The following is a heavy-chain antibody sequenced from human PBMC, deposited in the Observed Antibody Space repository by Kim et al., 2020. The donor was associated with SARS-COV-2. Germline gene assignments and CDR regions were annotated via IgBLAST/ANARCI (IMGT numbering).Heavy chain of an antibody. Sequence: VKGRFTTSRDDSKDTAYLEMSGLKTEDTALYYCARIPATTLAFWDAFDIWGQGTMVTVSS. J-gene: IGHJ3*02. D-gene: IGHD1-1*01. CDR3: ARIPATTLAFWDAFDI. V-gene: IGHV3-73*01.